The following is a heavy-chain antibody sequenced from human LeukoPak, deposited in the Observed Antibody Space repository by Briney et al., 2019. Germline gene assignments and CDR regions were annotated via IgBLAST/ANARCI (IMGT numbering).Heavy chain of an antibody. CDR3: ARGPMQTTGLYYVDYFDY. Sequence: SVTLSLTCSVSGGSLNSYHWSWIRQPPGKGLEWVGSIYYTGRTNNNPSLLSRVTIPLDTSKNQFSMRLNSVTAADTAVYYCARGPMQTTGLYYVDYFDYWGQGTLVTVSS. CDR1: GGSLNSYH. V-gene: IGHV4-59*01. CDR2: IYYTGRT. J-gene: IGHJ4*02. D-gene: IGHD1-26*01.